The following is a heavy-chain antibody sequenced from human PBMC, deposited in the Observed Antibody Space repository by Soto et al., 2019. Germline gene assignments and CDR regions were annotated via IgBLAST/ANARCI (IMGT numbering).Heavy chain of an antibody. CDR2: IWYDGSNK. D-gene: IGHD3-10*01. CDR1: GFTFSSYG. J-gene: IGHJ6*02. CDR3: ARDRVRGADYYYYAMDV. V-gene: IGHV3-33*01. Sequence: GGSMRLSCAASGFTFSSYGMHWVRQAPGKGLEWVAVIWYDGSNKYYADSVKGRFTISRDNSKNTLYLQMNSLRAEDTAVYYCARDRVRGADYYYYAMDVWGQGTTVTVSS.